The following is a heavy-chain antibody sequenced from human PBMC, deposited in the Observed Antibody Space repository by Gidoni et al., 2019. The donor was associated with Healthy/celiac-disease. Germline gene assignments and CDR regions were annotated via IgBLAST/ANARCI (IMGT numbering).Heavy chain of an antibody. CDR2: ISAYNGNT. J-gene: IGHJ4*02. CDR3: ARDRITYGDYVGDFDY. V-gene: IGHV1-18*01. D-gene: IGHD4-17*01. CDR1: GYTFTSYG. Sequence: QVQLVQSGAEAKKPGASVKVSCKASGYTFTSYGISWVRQAPGQGLEWMGWISAYNGNTNYAQKLQGRVTMTTDTSTSTAYMELRSLRSDDTAVYYCARDRITYGDYVGDFDYWGQGTLVTVSS.